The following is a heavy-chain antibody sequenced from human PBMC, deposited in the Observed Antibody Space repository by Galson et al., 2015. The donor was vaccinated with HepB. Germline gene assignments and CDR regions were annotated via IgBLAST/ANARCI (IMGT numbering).Heavy chain of an antibody. CDR1: GFTFSSYA. V-gene: IGHV3-23*01. CDR2: ISGSGGST. J-gene: IGHJ5*02. Sequence: SLRLSCAASGFTFSSYAMSWVRQAPGKGLEWVSAISGSGGSTYYADSVKGRFTISRDNSKNTLYLQMNSLRAEDTAVYYCAKDYKDIVVVPAGGFDPWGQGTLVTVSS. CDR3: AKDYKDIVVVPAGGFDP. D-gene: IGHD2-2*01.